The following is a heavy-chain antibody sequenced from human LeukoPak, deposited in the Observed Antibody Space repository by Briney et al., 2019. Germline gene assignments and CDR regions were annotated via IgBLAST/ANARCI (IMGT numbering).Heavy chain of an antibody. CDR3: TRDPTPGAFDI. CDR1: GFTFSSYG. J-gene: IGHJ3*02. Sequence: GGSLRLSCAASGFTFSSYGMHWVRQAPGKGLEWVAVISYDGSNKYYADSVKGRFTIARDNSKDTLYLQMNGLTVEDTAVYHCTRDPTPGAFDIWGQGTVVAVSS. V-gene: IGHV3-30*03. CDR2: ISYDGSNK.